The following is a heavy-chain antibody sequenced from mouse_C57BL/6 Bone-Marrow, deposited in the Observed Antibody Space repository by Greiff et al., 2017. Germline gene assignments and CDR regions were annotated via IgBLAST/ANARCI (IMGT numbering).Heavy chain of an antibody. D-gene: IGHD1-1*01. Sequence: EVQLVESGGGLVKPGGSLKLSCAASGFTFSSYAMSWVRQTPEKRLEWVATLSDGGSYTYSPDNVKGRFTISRDKAKNNLYLQMSHLKSEDTAMYYCARDLLCYYGFDDWGQGTTLTVSS. CDR3: ARDLLCYYGFDD. V-gene: IGHV5-4*01. CDR1: GFTFSSYA. J-gene: IGHJ2*01. CDR2: LSDGGSYT.